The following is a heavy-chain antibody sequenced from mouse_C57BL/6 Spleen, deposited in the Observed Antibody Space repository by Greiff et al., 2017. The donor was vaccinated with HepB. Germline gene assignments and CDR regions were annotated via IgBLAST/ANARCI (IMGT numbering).Heavy chain of an antibody. D-gene: IGHD2-4*01. V-gene: IGHV10-1*01. Sequence: EVQWVESGGGLVQPKGSLKLSCAASGFSFNTYAMNWVRQAPGKGLEWVARIRSKSNNYATYYADSVKDRFTISRDDSESMLYLQMNNLKTEDTAMDYCVRQGLRAFDYWGQGTTLTVSS. CDR2: IRSKSNNYAT. J-gene: IGHJ2*01. CDR1: GFSFNTYA. CDR3: VRQGLRAFDY.